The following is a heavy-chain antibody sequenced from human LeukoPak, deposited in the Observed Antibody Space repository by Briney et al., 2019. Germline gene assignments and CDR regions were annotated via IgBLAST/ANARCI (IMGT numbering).Heavy chain of an antibody. CDR1: GFPVDSNY. Sequence: GGSLRLSCAASGFPVDSNYMNWVRQAPGKGLEWVSVLYEDGRIYYADSVKGRFTISRDTSKNILSLQLNGLRAEDTAVYYCARGGGYYPIDYWGQGTLVTVSS. J-gene: IGHJ4*02. D-gene: IGHD2-15*01. V-gene: IGHV3-53*01. CDR3: ARGGGYYPIDY. CDR2: LYEDGRI.